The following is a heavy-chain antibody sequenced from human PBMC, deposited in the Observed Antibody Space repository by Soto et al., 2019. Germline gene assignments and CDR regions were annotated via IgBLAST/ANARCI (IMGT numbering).Heavy chain of an antibody. V-gene: IGHV4-59*01. Sequence: SETLSLTCTVSTFSISNSYWSWIRQPPGKGLEWIGYVSYTGSTNYNPSLKSRVTISIDTSKNQFSLKLSSVTAADTAVYYCAALYSSRFDYWGQGTQVTVSS. CDR2: VSYTGST. D-gene: IGHD6-13*01. CDR3: AALYSSRFDY. CDR1: TFSISNSY. J-gene: IGHJ4*02.